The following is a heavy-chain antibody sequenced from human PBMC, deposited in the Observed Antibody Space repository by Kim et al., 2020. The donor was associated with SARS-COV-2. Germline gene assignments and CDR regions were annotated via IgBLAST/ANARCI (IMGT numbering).Heavy chain of an antibody. CDR1: GYTFTGYY. V-gene: IGHV1-2*02. CDR3: ARAHYMDV. Sequence: ASVKVSCKASGYTFTGYYIHWVRQAPGQGLEWMGWIIPDSGDTYFAQNFQGRVTMTRDTSISTVYMEVITLKSDDTAVYYCARAHYMDVWGQGTTVTVSS. J-gene: IGHJ6*03. CDR2: IIPDSGDT.